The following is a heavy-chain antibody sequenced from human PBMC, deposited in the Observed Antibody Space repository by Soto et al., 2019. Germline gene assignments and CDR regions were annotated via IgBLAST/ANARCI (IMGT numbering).Heavy chain of an antibody. J-gene: IGHJ6*02. Sequence: GXGLDWIGYIYYSGSTNYNPSLKSRVTISVDTSKNQFSLKLSSVTAADTAVYYCARGGTTSLSLEWRNYYYYGMDVWGQGTTVTVSS. CDR2: IYYSGST. D-gene: IGHD3-3*01. V-gene: IGHV4-59*01. CDR3: ARGGTTSLSLEWRNYYYYGMDV.